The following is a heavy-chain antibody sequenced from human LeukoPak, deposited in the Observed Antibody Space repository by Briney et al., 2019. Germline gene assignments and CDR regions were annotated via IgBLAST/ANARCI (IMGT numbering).Heavy chain of an antibody. CDR1: GYTFTSYG. CDR2: ISAYNGNT. D-gene: IGHD5-24*01. CDR3: ARGTQRWLQLSYFDY. J-gene: IGHJ4*02. Sequence: ASVKVSCKASGYTFTSYGISWVRQAPGQGLEWMGWISAYNGNTNYAQKLQGRVTMTTDTSTSTAYMELRSLRSEDTAVYYCARGTQRWLQLSYFDYWGQGTLVTVSS. V-gene: IGHV1-18*01.